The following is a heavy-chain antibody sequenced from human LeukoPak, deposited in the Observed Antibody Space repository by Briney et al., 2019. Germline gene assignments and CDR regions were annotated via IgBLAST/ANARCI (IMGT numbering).Heavy chain of an antibody. D-gene: IGHD5-18*01. V-gene: IGHV3-21*01. CDR1: GFTFSSYS. CDR2: ISSSSSYI. Sequence: GGSLRLSCAASGFTFSSYSMNWVRQAPGKGLEWVPSISSSSSYIYYADSVKGRFTISRDNAKNSLYLQMNSLRAEDTAVYYCARDRAVRGYSYMGYWGQGTLVTVSS. CDR3: ARDRAVRGYSYMGY. J-gene: IGHJ4*02.